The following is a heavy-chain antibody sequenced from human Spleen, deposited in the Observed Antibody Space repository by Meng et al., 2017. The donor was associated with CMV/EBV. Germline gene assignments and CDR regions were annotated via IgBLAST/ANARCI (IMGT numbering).Heavy chain of an antibody. CDR2: IQVIGHT. CDR1: GASIKNYN. CDR3: AGSRPGGGACDY. V-gene: IGHV4-4*07. D-gene: IGHD3-16*01. J-gene: IGHJ4*02. Sequence: VQIQESGPGLVKPSDTSVLTCIVSGASIKNYNGDGVRQPAGQGLEWIGLIQVIGHTVYNPSLKSRVTVSLDASKSQFSLTLNSVTAADTATYYCAGSRPGGGACDYWGQGILVTVSS.